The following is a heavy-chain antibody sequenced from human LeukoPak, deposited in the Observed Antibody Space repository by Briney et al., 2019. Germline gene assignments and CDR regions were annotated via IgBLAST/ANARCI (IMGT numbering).Heavy chain of an antibody. Sequence: GGSLRLSCGASGFSFSNFAMNWVRQGPGKGLEWVSSITPGGGSTYYTVSVRGRFTISRDNSKNILFLQMDSLGAEDTALYYCAKATLQWELHPSSIDSWGQGALATVSS. CDR2: ITPGGGST. D-gene: IGHD1-26*01. CDR3: AKATLQWELHPSSIDS. CDR1: GFSFSNFA. V-gene: IGHV3-23*01. J-gene: IGHJ4*02.